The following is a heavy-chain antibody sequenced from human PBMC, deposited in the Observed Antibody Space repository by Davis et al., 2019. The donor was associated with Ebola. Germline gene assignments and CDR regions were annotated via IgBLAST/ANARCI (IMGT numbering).Heavy chain of an antibody. J-gene: IGHJ6*02. CDR3: ARGAYYGSGSYRMYYYYYYGMDV. D-gene: IGHD3-10*01. V-gene: IGHV3-33*01. CDR1: GFTFSSYG. Sequence: GESLKISCAASGFTFSSYGMHWVRQAPGKGLEWVAVIWYDGSNNYYADSVKGRFTISRDNSKNTLYLQMNSLRAEDTAVYYCARGAYYGSGSYRMYYYYYYGMDVWGQGTTVTVSS. CDR2: IWYDGSNN.